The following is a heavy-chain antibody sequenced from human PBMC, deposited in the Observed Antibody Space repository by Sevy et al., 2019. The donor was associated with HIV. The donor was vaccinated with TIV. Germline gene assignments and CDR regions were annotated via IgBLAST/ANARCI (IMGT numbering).Heavy chain of an antibody. CDR2: IIPIFGTA. V-gene: IGHV1-69*06. Sequence: ASVKVSCKASGGTFSSYAISWMRQAPGQGLEWMGGIIPIFGTANYAQKFQGRVTITADKSTSTAYMELSSLRSEDTAVYYCARGDLVQGAFDIWGQGTMVTVSS. CDR1: GGTFSSYA. CDR3: ARGDLVQGAFDI. J-gene: IGHJ3*02. D-gene: IGHD6-13*01.